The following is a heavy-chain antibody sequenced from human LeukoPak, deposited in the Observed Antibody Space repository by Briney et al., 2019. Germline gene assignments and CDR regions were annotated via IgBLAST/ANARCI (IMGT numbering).Heavy chain of an antibody. J-gene: IGHJ4*02. CDR3: AKSAAYYYGSGSYYYFDY. CDR2: ISGSGGST. Sequence: GGSLRLSCAAXGFTFSSYAMSWVRQAPGKGLEWVSAISGSGGSTYYADSVKGRFTISRDNSKNTLYLQMNSLRAEDTAVYYCAKSAAYYYGSGSYYYFDYWGQGTLVTVSS. CDR1: GFTFSSYA. V-gene: IGHV3-23*01. D-gene: IGHD3-10*01.